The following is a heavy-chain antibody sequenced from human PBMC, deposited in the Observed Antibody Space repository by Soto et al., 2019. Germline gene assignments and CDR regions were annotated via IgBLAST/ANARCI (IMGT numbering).Heavy chain of an antibody. D-gene: IGHD3-22*01. CDR3: AKDHLIGYYDSSGLGAFDI. CDR1: GGSISSYY. CDR2: IYYSGST. J-gene: IGHJ3*02. Sequence: SETLSLTCTVSGGSISSYYWSWIRQPPGKGLEWIGYIYYSGSTNYNPSLKSRVTISVDTSKNQFSLKLSSVTAEDTAVYYCAKDHLIGYYDSSGLGAFDIWGQGTMVTVSS. V-gene: IGHV4-59*12.